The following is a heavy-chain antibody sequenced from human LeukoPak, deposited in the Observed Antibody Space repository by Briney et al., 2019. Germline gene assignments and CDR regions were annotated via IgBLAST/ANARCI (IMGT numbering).Heavy chain of an antibody. D-gene: IGHD3-16*02. Sequence: ASVKVSCKASGYTFTGYYMHWVRQAPGQGLEWMGWINPNSGGTNYAQKFQGRVTTTRDTSISTAYMELSRLRSDDTAVYYCAISLYVWGSYRYTGPFDYWGQGTLVTVSS. CDR2: INPNSGGT. V-gene: IGHV1-2*02. CDR1: GYTFTGYY. CDR3: AISLYVWGSYRYTGPFDY. J-gene: IGHJ4*02.